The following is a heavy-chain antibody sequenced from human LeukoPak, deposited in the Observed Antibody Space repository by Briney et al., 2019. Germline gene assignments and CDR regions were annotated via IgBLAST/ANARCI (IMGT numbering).Heavy chain of an antibody. Sequence: SETLSLTCTVSGYSISSGFYWGWIRQPPGKGLEWIGSIYQSGSTYYNPSLKSRVIISVDTSKNQFSLKLSSVTAADTAVYYCAREVSMATIPYFDYWGQGTLVTVSS. D-gene: IGHD5-24*01. CDR1: GYSISSGFY. V-gene: IGHV4-38-2*02. J-gene: IGHJ4*02. CDR2: IYQSGST. CDR3: AREVSMATIPYFDY.